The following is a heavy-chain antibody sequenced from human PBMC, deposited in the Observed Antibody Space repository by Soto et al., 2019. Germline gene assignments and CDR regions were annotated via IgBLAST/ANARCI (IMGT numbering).Heavy chain of an antibody. D-gene: IGHD3-22*01. CDR2: INPSGTT. Sequence: PSETLSLTCAVFGDSFGDYYWNWIRQSPEKGLSWLGDINPSGTTKYNPSFQGRLTLSIDTSKSQFSLKLSSVTAADTAVYYCARGRGYYDSSGYYYSGSYYYYGMDVWGQGTTVTVSS. J-gene: IGHJ6*02. CDR3: ARGRGYYDSSGYYYSGSYYYYGMDV. CDR1: GDSFGDYY. V-gene: IGHV4-34*01.